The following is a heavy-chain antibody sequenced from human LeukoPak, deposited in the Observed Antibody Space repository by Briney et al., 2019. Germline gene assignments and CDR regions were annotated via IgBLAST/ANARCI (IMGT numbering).Heavy chain of an antibody. J-gene: IGHJ6*03. CDR1: GFTFSSYR. Sequence: GGSLRLSCAASGFTFSSYRMNWVRQAPGKGLEWVSSISSSSSYIYYADSVKGRFTISRDNAKNSLYLQMNSLRAEDTAVYYCARADFWSGQAHMDVWGKGTTVTVSS. CDR3: ARADFWSGQAHMDV. CDR2: ISSSSSYI. D-gene: IGHD3-3*01. V-gene: IGHV3-21*01.